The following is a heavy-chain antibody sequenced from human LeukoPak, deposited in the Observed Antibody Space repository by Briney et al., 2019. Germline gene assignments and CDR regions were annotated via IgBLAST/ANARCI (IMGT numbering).Heavy chain of an antibody. D-gene: IGHD3-9*01. J-gene: IGHJ6*03. Sequence: GGSLRLSCAASGFTFSSYAMSWVRQAPGKGLEWVSAISGSGGSTYYADSVKGRFTISRDNSKNTLYLQMNSLRAEDTAVYYCSKGADNYTAYLPHYYYYYMDVWGKGTTVTVSS. V-gene: IGHV3-23*01. CDR3: SKGADNYTAYLPHYYYYYMDV. CDR2: ISGSGGST. CDR1: GFTFSSYA.